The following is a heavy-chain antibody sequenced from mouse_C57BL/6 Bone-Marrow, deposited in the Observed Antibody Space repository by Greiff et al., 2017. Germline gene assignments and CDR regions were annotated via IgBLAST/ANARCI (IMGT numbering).Heavy chain of an antibody. CDR1: GFNIKDDY. J-gene: IGHJ4*01. CDR3: TTWWLHLSARDY. Sequence: EVQGVESGAELVRPGASVKLSCTASGFNIKDDYMHWVKQRPEQGLAWIGWIDPENGATEYASKFQGKATITADTSSNTAVLQLSSLPSEDTAVYYCTTWWLHLSARDYWGQGTSVTVSA. CDR2: IDPENGAT. V-gene: IGHV14-4*01. D-gene: IGHD1-1*02.